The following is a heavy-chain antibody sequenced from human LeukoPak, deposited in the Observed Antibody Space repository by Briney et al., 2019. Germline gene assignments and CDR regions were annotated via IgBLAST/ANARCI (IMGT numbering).Heavy chain of an antibody. D-gene: IGHD1-26*01. Sequence: PSETLSLTCTVSGGSISSSSYYWGWIRQPPGKGLEWIGSIYYSGSTYYNPSLKSRVTISVDTSKNQFSLKLSSVTAADTAVYYCARERVGATISGGSGYLVYWGQGTLVTVSS. J-gene: IGHJ4*02. CDR3: ARERVGATISGGSGYLVY. CDR2: IYYSGST. CDR1: GGSISSSSYY. V-gene: IGHV4-39*07.